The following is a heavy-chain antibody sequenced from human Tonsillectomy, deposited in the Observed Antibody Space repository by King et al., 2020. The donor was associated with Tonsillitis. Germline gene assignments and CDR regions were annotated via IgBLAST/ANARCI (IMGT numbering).Heavy chain of an antibody. J-gene: IGHJ5*02. V-gene: IGHV3-7*03. CDR2: INQDGNKK. Sequence: VQLVESGGGLVQPGESLRLSCAASGFTFSNSWMSWVRQAPGKGLEWVSTINQDGNKKYYVDSVKGRFTISRDNAKNSLYLQMNSLSAEDTAVYYCARNLYYYDTSDLGWFDPWGQGTLVTVSS. CDR3: ARNLYYYDTSDLGWFDP. CDR1: GFTFSNSW. D-gene: IGHD3-22*01.